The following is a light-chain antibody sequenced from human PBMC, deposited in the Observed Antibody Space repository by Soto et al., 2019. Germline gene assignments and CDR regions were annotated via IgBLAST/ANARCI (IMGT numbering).Light chain of an antibody. CDR3: QQYGSSGT. V-gene: IGKV3-20*01. J-gene: IGKJ1*01. Sequence: EIVLTQSPGTLSLSPVERATLSCMASQSVSSTYLIWYQQKPGQAPRLLIYGASYRATGIPDRFSGSGSGTDFTLTISRLEPEDFAVYYCQQYGSSGTFGQGTKVDNK. CDR1: QSVSSTY. CDR2: GAS.